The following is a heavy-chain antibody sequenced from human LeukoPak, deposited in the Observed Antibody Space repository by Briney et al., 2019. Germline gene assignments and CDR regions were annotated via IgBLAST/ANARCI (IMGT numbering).Heavy chain of an antibody. CDR1: GGSISSSSYY. Sequence: SETLSLTCTVSGGSISSSSYYWGWIRQPPGKGLEWIGSIYYSGSTYYNPSLKSRVTISVDTSKNQFSLKLSSVTAADTAVYYCARERESEWELLPDAFDIWGQGTMVTVSS. CDR3: ARERESEWELLPDAFDI. J-gene: IGHJ3*02. V-gene: IGHV4-39*07. D-gene: IGHD1-26*01. CDR2: IYYSGST.